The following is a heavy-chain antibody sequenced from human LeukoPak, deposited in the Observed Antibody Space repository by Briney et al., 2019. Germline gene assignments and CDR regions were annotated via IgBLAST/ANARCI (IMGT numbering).Heavy chain of an antibody. D-gene: IGHD3-3*01. V-gene: IGHV6-1*01. CDR2: TYYRSKWFN. Sequence: SQTLSLTCAISGDSVSSNSAAWTWIRQSPSRGLEWLGRTYYRSKWFNNYAESVKSRLTINADTSKNQFSLQLNSVTPEDTAVFYCAREPEWGTTWSCFQHWGQGTLVTVSS. J-gene: IGHJ1*01. CDR1: GDSVSSNSAA. CDR3: AREPEWGTTWSCFQH.